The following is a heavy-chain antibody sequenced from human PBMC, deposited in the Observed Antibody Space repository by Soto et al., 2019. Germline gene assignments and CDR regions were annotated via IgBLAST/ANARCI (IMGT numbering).Heavy chain of an antibody. CDR1: GYTFTSYG. CDR2: IRAYNGNT. CDR3: ASDLWRMDV. J-gene: IGHJ6*02. V-gene: IGHV1-18*01. Sequence: QVPLVQSGAEVKKPGASVKVSCKASGYTFTSYGISWVRQAPGQGLEWMGWIRAYNGNTNYAQKRQGRVTMTTDTSTSTDYMELRGLRSDDTAVYYCASDLWRMDVWGQGTTVTVSS.